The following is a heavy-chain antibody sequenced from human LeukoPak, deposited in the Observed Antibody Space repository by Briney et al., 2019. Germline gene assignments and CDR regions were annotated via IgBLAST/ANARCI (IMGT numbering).Heavy chain of an antibody. V-gene: IGHV4-59*01. CDR1: GGSISSYY. D-gene: IGHD3-22*01. CDR2: IYYSGST. CDR3: ARDRSIRYYYDSSGYLYFDAFDI. J-gene: IGHJ3*02. Sequence: SETLSLTCTVSGGSISSYYWSWIRQPPGKGLEWIGYIYYSGSTNYNPSLKSRVTISVDTSKNQFSLKLSSVTAADTAVYYCARDRSIRYYYDSSGYLYFDAFDIWGQGTMVTVSS.